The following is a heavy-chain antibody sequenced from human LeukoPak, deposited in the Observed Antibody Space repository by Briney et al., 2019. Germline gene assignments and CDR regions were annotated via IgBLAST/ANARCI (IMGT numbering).Heavy chain of an antibody. Sequence: GGSLRLSCAASGFTFSSYAMSWARQAPGKGPEWVSAISGSGGSTYYADSVKGRFTISRDNSKNTLYLQMNSLRAEDTAVYYCAKDGAGASNEDDYWGQGTLVTVSS. J-gene: IGHJ4*02. D-gene: IGHD1-26*01. CDR2: ISGSGGST. CDR3: AKDGAGASNEDDY. V-gene: IGHV3-23*01. CDR1: GFTFSSYA.